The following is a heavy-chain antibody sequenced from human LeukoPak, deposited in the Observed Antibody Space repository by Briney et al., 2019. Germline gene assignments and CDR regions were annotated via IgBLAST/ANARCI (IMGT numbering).Heavy chain of an antibody. CDR2: IYPGDSDT. J-gene: IGHJ4*02. CDR3: ASSKSSSWYPFYFDF. CDR1: GYSFTSYW. V-gene: IGHV5-51*01. Sequence: GASLQISCKGSGYSFTSYWIGWVRQMPGKGLEWMGIIYPGDSDTRYSPSFQGQVTISADKSFSTAYLQWSSLKASDTAIYYCASSKSSSWYPFYFDFWGQGTLVTVSS. D-gene: IGHD6-13*01.